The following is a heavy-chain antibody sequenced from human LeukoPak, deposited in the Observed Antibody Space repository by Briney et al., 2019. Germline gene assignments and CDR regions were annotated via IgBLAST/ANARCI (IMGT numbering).Heavy chain of an antibody. CDR1: GFTLSPYD. V-gene: IGHV3-13*04. Sequence: GGSLRLSCAASGFTLSPYDMHWVRRATGKGLEWVSAIGAGGDTYYPGSVQGRFTISRENAKNSLYLQMNSLGAGDTAVYYCAKGPIAVPGKFDYWGQGTLVTVSS. D-gene: IGHD6-19*01. CDR3: AKGPIAVPGKFDY. J-gene: IGHJ4*02. CDR2: IGAGGDT.